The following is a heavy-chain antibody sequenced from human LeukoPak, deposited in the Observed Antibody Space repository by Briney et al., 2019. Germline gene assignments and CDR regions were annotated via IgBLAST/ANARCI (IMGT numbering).Heavy chain of an antibody. V-gene: IGHV1-18*01. CDR2: ISAYNGNT. J-gene: IGHJ4*02. CDR1: GYTFTNYG. D-gene: IGHD2-2*01. CDR3: ARDPPHLCSSTSCFGDY. Sequence: AAVKVSFQSSGYTFTNYGLSWVRQAAGQGLEWMGWISAYNGNTNYAQKIQGRGTMTTDTSTNTAYMELRSLRSDGTAVYYCARDPPHLCSSTSCFGDYWGQGTLVTVSA.